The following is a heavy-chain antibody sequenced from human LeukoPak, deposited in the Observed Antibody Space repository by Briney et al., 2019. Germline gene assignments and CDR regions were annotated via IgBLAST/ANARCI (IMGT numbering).Heavy chain of an antibody. J-gene: IGHJ6*03. CDR3: ARSIAAVYYYYYMDV. CDR1: GGSISSYY. Sequence: PSETLSLTCTVSGGSISSYYWSWIRQPPGKGLEWIVYIYYSGSTNYNPSLKSRVTISVDTSKNQFSLKLSSVTAADTAVYYCARSIAAVYYYYYMDVWGKGTTVTVSS. V-gene: IGHV4-59*12. D-gene: IGHD6-6*01. CDR2: IYYSGST.